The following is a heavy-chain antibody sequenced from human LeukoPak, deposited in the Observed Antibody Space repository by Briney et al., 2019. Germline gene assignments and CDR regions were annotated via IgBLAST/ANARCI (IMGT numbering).Heavy chain of an antibody. D-gene: IGHD4-17*01. Sequence: SVKVSCKASGGTFGSYAISWVRQAPGQRLEWMGGIIPIFGTANYAQKFQGRVTITADESTSTAYMELSSLRSEDTAVYYCARVPPPYGFDEYYFDYWGQGTLVTVSS. CDR3: ARVPPPYGFDEYYFDY. CDR1: GGTFGSYA. CDR2: IIPIFGTA. V-gene: IGHV1-69*13. J-gene: IGHJ4*02.